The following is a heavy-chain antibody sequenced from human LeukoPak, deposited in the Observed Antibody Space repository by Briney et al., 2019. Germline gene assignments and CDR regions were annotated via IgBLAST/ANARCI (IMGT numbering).Heavy chain of an antibody. CDR3: VRSMSGRNDF. CDR2: INIEGSRT. Sequence: GGSLRLSCAGSGFIFRNYWVHWVRQAPGKGLVWVSRINIEGSRTDYADSVRGRFTIPRDNAKNTLYLQMSRVSAECTSVYYCVRSMSGRNDFWGQGTVVSVSS. J-gene: IGHJ4*02. D-gene: IGHD3-3*01. CDR1: GFIFRNYW. V-gene: IGHV3-74*01.